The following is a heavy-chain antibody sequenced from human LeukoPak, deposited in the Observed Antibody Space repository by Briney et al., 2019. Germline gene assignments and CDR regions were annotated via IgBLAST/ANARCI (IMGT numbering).Heavy chain of an antibody. CDR3: AGWLEGSGWVGPYFDY. V-gene: IGHV4-31*03. CDR1: GGSISSGGYF. CDR2: IYYSGGT. D-gene: IGHD6-19*01. Sequence: PSQTLSLTCTVSGGSISSGGYFWSWIRQHPGKGLKWIVYIYYSGGTYYNPSLKSRVTISLDTSKNQFSLKLTSVTAADTAVYYCAGWLEGSGWVGPYFDYWGQGTLVTVSS. J-gene: IGHJ4*02.